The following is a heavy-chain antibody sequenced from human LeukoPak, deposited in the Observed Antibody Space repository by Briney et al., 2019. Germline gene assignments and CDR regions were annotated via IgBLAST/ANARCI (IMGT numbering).Heavy chain of an antibody. V-gene: IGHV3-7*02. D-gene: IGHD2-21*01. CDR2: IKQDGTSK. J-gene: IGHJ4*02. CDR3: ARHGDYCFDL. CDR1: GFTFSRSW. Sequence: PGGSLRLSCAASGFTFSRSWKGWVRQAPGKGLEWVANIKQDGTSKYYVDSVMGRFTISRDNAENSVYLQMNSLSAGDTAVYYCARHGDYCFDLWGPGTRVTVSS.